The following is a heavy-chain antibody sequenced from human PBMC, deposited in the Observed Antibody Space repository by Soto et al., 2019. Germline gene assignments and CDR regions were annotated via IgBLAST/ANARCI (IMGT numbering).Heavy chain of an antibody. CDR3: ASGDIVVVPAGTYYYYDMDG. V-gene: IGHV3-30-3*01. D-gene: IGHD2-2*01. J-gene: IGHJ6*02. CDR2: ISYDGSNK. Sequence: PGGSLRLSCAASGFTFSSYAMHWVRQAPGKGLEWVAVISYDGSNKYYADSVKGRFTISRDNSKNTLYLQMNSLRAEDTAVYYCASGDIVVVPAGTYYYYDMDGWGQGTTVT. CDR1: GFTFSSYA.